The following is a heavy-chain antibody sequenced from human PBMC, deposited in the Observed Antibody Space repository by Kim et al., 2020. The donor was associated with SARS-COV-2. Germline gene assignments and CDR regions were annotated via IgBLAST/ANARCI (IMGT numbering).Heavy chain of an antibody. J-gene: IGHJ2*01. CDR1: GYTFTSYG. Sequence: ASVKVSCKASGYTFTSYGISWVRQAPGQGLEWMGWISAYNGNTNYAQKLQGRVTMTTDTSTSTAYMELRSLRSDDTAVYYCARYRVETTYYYDSSDYYAHNWYFDLWGRGTLVTVSS. V-gene: IGHV1-18*04. D-gene: IGHD3-22*01. CDR3: ARYRVETTYYYDSSDYYAHNWYFDL. CDR2: ISAYNGNT.